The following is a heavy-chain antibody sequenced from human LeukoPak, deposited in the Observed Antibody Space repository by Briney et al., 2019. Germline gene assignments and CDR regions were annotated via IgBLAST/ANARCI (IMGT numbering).Heavy chain of an antibody. CDR3: ARTRYYYNSRSYGAPYYFDY. CDR2: IYYSGST. J-gene: IGHJ4*02. Sequence: KPSETLSLTCTVFGGSISSYYWSWIRQPPGKGLEWIGYIYYSGSTNYNPSLKSRVTISVDTSKNQFSLKLSSVTAADTAVYYCARTRYYYNSRSYGAPYYFDYWGQGTLVTVSS. D-gene: IGHD3-10*01. CDR1: GGSISSYY. V-gene: IGHV4-59*08.